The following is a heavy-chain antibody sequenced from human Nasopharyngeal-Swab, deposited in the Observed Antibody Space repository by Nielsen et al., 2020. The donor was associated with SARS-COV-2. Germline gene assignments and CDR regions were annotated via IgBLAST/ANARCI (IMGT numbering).Heavy chain of an antibody. CDR2: ISYDGSNQ. CDR3: ARGKDGVYYYYGMDV. CDR1: GFTFHTYA. V-gene: IGHV3-30*04. D-gene: IGHD4-17*01. Sequence: GGSLRLSCVASGFTFHTYALHWVRQAPGKGLEWVAIISYDGSNQFYADSVKGRFTVSRDNSKNTLYLQMSSLTREDTAIYYCARGKDGVYYYYGMDVWGQGTTVTVSS. J-gene: IGHJ6*02.